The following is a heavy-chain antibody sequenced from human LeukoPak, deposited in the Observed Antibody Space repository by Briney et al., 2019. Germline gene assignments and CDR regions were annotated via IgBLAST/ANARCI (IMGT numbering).Heavy chain of an antibody. J-gene: IGHJ4*02. CDR1: GFTFSTYW. CDR2: IVQDGSEK. V-gene: IGHV3-7*05. CDR3: ARGTLKAAATDFDY. Sequence: PGGSLRLSCAASGFTFSTYWRSWVRQAPGKGLEWVANIVQDGSEKFYVDSVKGRFTISRDNAKNSLYLQMNSLRAEDTALYYCARGTLKAAATDFDYWGQGTLVTVSS. D-gene: IGHD6-13*01.